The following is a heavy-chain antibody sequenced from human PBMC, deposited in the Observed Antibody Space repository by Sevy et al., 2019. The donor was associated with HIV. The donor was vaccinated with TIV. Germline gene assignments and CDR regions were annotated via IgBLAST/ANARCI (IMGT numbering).Heavy chain of an antibody. CDR3: AREGCTKPHDY. V-gene: IGHV3-23*01. Sequence: LSLTCAASGFTFNIYPMSWVRQTPGKGLEWVATLSFGCGKINHADSVKGRFTMSRDDSKNAVYLQMNNLRVEDTAIYYCAREGCTKPHDYWGQGTLVTVSS. D-gene: IGHD2-8*01. J-gene: IGHJ4*02. CDR1: GFTFNIYP. CDR2: LSFGCGKI.